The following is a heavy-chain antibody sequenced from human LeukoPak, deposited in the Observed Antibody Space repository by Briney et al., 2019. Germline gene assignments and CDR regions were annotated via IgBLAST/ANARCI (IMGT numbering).Heavy chain of an antibody. D-gene: IGHD2-15*01. CDR2: IYYSGST. Sequence: PSETLSLTCTVSGGSISSYYWSWIRQPPGKGLEGIGDIYYSGSTNYNPSLQSRVTISVDTSKNQFSLQLSSVTAADTAVYYCARGQYYCSGGSCYVDSIDYWGQGTLVTVSS. J-gene: IGHJ4*02. CDR1: GGSISSYY. V-gene: IGHV4-59*01. CDR3: ARGQYYCSGGSCYVDSIDY.